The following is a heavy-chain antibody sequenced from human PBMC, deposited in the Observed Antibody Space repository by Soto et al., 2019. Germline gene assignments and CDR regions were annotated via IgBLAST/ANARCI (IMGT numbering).Heavy chain of an antibody. V-gene: IGHV3-30-3*01. D-gene: IGHD3-10*01. CDR3: ARENAYYGFNWFGP. CDR1: GFTFSSYA. J-gene: IGHJ5*02. CDR2: ISYDGSNK. Sequence: PGGSLRLSCAASGFTFSSYAMHWVRQAPGKGLEWVAVISYDGSNKYYADSVKGRFTISRDNSKNTLYLQMNSLRAEDTAVYYWARENAYYGFNWFGPRGQGPLVTVPP.